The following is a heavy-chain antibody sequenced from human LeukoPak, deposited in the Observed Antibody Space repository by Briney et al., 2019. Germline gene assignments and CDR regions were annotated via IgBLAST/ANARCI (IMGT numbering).Heavy chain of an antibody. CDR2: MNPNSGNA. J-gene: IGHJ5*02. V-gene: IGHV1-8*01. CDR3: ARGRGAADNWFDP. Sequence: ASVKVSCKASGYTFTSYDINWVRQATGQGLEWMGWMNPNSGNAGYAQKFQGRVTMTWNTSISTAYMELSSLRSEDTAVYYCARGRGAADNWFDPWGQGTLVTVSS. CDR1: GYTFTSYD. D-gene: IGHD6-13*01.